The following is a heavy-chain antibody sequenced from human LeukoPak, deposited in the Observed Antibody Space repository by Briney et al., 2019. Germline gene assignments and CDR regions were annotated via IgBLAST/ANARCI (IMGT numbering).Heavy chain of an antibody. Sequence: PSETLSLTCTVSGGSISSGDCYWSWIRQPPGKGLEWIGFIFYSGRTYYNPSLKSRLTISVDTSKNQFSLNISSVTAADTAVYYCARLYCSGGSCYSGAKGSYWFDPWGLGTLVTVSS. D-gene: IGHD2-15*01. CDR3: ARLYCSGGSCYSGAKGSYWFDP. J-gene: IGHJ5*02. CDR1: GGSISSGDCY. V-gene: IGHV4-30-4*01. CDR2: IFYSGRT.